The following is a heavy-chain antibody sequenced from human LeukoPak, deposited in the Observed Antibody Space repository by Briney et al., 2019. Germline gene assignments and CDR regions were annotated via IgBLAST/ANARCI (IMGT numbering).Heavy chain of an antibody. Sequence: PGGSLRLSCAASGFTFSSYGMHWVRQAPGKGLEWVAFIRYDGSNKYYADSVKGRFTISRDNSKNTLYLQMNSLRAEDTAVYYCAKDEAPGYDSSGYYDWGQGTLVTVSS. J-gene: IGHJ4*02. V-gene: IGHV3-30*02. CDR1: GFTFSSYG. CDR2: IRYDGSNK. D-gene: IGHD3-22*01. CDR3: AKDEAPGYDSSGYYD.